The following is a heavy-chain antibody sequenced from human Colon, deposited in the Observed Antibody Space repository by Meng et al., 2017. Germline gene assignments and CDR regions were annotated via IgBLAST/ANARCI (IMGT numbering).Heavy chain of an antibody. D-gene: IGHD6-19*01. CDR1: GGSISSGSYY. CDR3: ARGKLVRGSGWYGGWYYYGMDV. CDR2: IYTSGST. Sequence: SETLSLTCTVSGGSISSGSYYWSWIRQPAGKGLEWIGRIYTSGSTNYNPSLKSRVTISVDTSKNQFSLKLSSVTAADTAVYYCARGKLVRGSGWYGGWYYYGMDVWGQGTTVTVSS. V-gene: IGHV4-61*02. J-gene: IGHJ6*02.